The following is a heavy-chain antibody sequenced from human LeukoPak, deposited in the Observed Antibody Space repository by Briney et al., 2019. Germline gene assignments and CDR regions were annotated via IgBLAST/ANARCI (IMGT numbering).Heavy chain of an antibody. D-gene: IGHD1-7*01. V-gene: IGHV1-2*02. CDR1: GYTFTGYY. Sequence: GASVKVSCKASGYTFTGYYMHWVRQAPGQGLEWMGWINPNSGGTNYAQKFQGRVTMTRDTSISTAYMELSRLRSDDTAVYYCARVTQAYNWNYVGEPFDYWGQEPWSPSPQ. CDR2: INPNSGGT. J-gene: IGHJ4*01. CDR3: ARVTQAYNWNYVGEPFDY.